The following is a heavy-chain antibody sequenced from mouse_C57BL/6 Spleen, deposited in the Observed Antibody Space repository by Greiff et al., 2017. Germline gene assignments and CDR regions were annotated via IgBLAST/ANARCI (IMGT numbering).Heavy chain of an antibody. V-gene: IGHV1-18*01. CDR3: ARRGSTMALDY. Sequence: EVQLQESGPELVKPGASVKIPCKASGYTFTDYNMDWVKQSHGKSLEWIGDINPNNGGTSYNQKFKGKATLTVDKSSSTAYMELRSLTSEDTAVYYCARRGSTMALDYWGQGTTLTVSS. D-gene: IGHD2-1*01. CDR2: INPNNGGT. CDR1: GYTFTDYN. J-gene: IGHJ2*01.